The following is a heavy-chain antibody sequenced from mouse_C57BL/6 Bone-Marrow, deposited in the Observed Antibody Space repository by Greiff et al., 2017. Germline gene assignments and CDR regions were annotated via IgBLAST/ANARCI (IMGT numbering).Heavy chain of an antibody. CDR2: IDPSDSYT. D-gene: IGHD2-5*01. CDR1: GYTFTSYW. J-gene: IGHJ2*01. V-gene: IGHV1-50*01. CDR3: AGSNYEGDY. Sequence: QVQLQQSGAELVKPGASVKLSCTASGYTFTSYWLQWVKQRPGQGLEWIGEIDPSDSYTNYNQKFKGKATLTVDTSSSTAYMQLSSLTSEDSAVYYCAGSNYEGDYWGQGTTLTVSS.